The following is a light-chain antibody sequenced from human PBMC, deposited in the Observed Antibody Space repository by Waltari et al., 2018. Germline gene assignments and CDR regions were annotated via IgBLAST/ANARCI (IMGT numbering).Light chain of an antibody. V-gene: IGLV2-14*03. CDR2: DVS. CDR3: SSFTTSSTYV. CDR1: SSDVGANNH. Sequence: SALTPTASVSGSPGQSITISCTGTSSDVGANNHVSWYQQNPDQAPKVMIYDVSNRTAWVSNRVSGSKSGNTASLSISGLQAEDEADYYCSSFTTSSTYVFGTGTKVTVL. J-gene: IGLJ1*01.